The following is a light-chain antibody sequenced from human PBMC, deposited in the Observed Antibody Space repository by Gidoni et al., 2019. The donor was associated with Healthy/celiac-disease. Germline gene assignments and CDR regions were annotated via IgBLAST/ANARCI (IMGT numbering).Light chain of an antibody. Sequence: EIVFTQSPATLSFSPGERATLSCRASQSVSSYLAWYQQKPGQAPRLLIYDASNRATGIPARFSGSGSGTDFTLTISSLEPEDFAVYYCQQRSNWPRVTFGGGTKVEIK. CDR3: QQRSNWPRVT. V-gene: IGKV3-11*01. CDR1: QSVSSY. J-gene: IGKJ4*01. CDR2: DAS.